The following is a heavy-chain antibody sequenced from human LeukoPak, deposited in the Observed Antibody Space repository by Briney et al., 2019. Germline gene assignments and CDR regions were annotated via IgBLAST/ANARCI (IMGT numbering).Heavy chain of an antibody. V-gene: IGHV1-46*01. J-gene: IGHJ4*02. D-gene: IGHD3-10*01. CDR1: GYTFTSYY. Sequence: ASVKVSCKASGYTFTSYYMHWVRQAPGQGLEWMRIINPSGGSTNYAQKFQGRVTMTRDTSTSTVYMELSNLRSEDTAVYYCARDPYYGSGSNNYFDYWGQGTLVTVSS. CDR3: ARDPYYGSGSNNYFDY. CDR2: INPSGGST.